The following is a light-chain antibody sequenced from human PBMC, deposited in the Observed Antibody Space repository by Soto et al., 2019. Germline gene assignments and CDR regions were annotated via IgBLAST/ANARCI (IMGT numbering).Light chain of an antibody. Sequence: QPVLTQPPSASASLGASVKLTCTLSSGHSNNAIAWHQQQPEKGPRFLMKLNSDGSHNKGDGIPDRFSGSRSGAERYLTISSLQPEDEADYYCQTWGTGIHVVFGGGTKLTVL. V-gene: IGLV4-69*01. CDR2: LNSDGSH. CDR3: QTWGTGIHVV. CDR1: SGHSNNA. J-gene: IGLJ2*01.